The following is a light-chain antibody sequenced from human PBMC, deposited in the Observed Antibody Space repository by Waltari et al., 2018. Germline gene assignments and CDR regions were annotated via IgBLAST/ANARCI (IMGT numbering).Light chain of an antibody. CDR2: GAS. Sequence: DIQMTQSPSSLSASVGDRVTITCRASQSISSYLNWYQQKPGKAPKLLIYGASSLQSGVPSRVSGSGSGTDFTLTISSLQPDDFATYYCQQSYSTPFTFGPGTKVDIK. CDR3: QQSYSTPFT. V-gene: IGKV1-39*01. CDR1: QSISSY. J-gene: IGKJ3*01.